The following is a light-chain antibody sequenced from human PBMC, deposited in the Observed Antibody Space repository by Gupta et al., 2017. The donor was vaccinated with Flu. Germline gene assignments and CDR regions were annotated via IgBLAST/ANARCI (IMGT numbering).Light chain of an antibody. J-gene: IGLJ1*01. CDR2: KDS. V-gene: IGLV3-25*02. Sequence: SYELTQPPSVSVSPGQTARLTCSGDALPKQYAYWYQQKPGQAPVLVIYKDSERPSGIPERFSGSSSGTTVTLTISGVQAEDEADYYCQSADSSGTYVFGTGTKVTAL. CDR1: ALPKQY. CDR3: QSADSSGTYV.